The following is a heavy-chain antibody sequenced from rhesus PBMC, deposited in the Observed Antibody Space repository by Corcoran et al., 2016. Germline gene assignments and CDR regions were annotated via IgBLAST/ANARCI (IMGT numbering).Heavy chain of an antibody. V-gene: IGHV4S14*01. CDR3: ARADGSNGDY. CDR1: GYSISSNY. J-gene: IGHJ4*01. Sequence: QVQLQESGPGLGKPSETLSLTCAVSGYSISSNYWNWIRQPPGKGLEWIGSIYGSGGRNYLNPSLKSRVTLSVDTSKNQFSLKLSSVTAADTAVYYCARADGSNGDYWGQGVLVTVSS. CDR2: IYGSGGRN. D-gene: IGHD4-29*01.